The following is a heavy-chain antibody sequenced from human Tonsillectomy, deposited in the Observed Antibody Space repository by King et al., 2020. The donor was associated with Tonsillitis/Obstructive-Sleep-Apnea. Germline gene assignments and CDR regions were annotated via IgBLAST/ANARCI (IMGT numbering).Heavy chain of an antibody. V-gene: IGHV4-59*01. D-gene: IGHD6-6*01. CDR1: GGSISSYY. CDR2: IYYSGST. Sequence: LQLQESGPGQVKPSETLSLTCTVSGGSISSYYWSWIRQPPGKGLEWIGYIYYSGSTNYNPSLKSRVTISVDTSKNQFSLKLSSVTAADTAVYYCARHSSSPGATLFDYWGQGTLVTVSS. CDR3: ARHSSSPGATLFDY. J-gene: IGHJ4*02.